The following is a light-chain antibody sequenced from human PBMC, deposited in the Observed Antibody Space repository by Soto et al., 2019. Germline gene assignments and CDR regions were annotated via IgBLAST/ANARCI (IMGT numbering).Light chain of an antibody. CDR3: MQALQAPIT. CDR2: LGS. V-gene: IGKV2-28*01. CDR1: QSLLHSNGYNY. Sequence: DIVITQSPLSLPFTPSDPSSISCRSSQSLLHSNGYNYLDWYLQKPGQSPQLLIYLGSNRASGVPDRFSGSGSGTDFTLSISTVEAGDVGVYYCMQALQAPITFGQGTRLENK. J-gene: IGKJ5*01.